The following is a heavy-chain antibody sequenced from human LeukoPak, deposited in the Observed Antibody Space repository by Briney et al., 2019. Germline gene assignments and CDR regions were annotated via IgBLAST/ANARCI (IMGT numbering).Heavy chain of an antibody. CDR2: IDPSDSYT. Sequence: GESLKTSFKGSGSRFTSYWISWGRQMPGKGREGMGRIDPSDSYTNYSPSFQGHVTISADKSISAAYLQWSSLRASDTAIYYRARLYVAGPPDYWGQGTLVTVSS. J-gene: IGHJ4*02. CDR1: GSRFTSYW. V-gene: IGHV5-10-1*01. D-gene: IGHD6-19*01. CDR3: ARLYVAGPPDY.